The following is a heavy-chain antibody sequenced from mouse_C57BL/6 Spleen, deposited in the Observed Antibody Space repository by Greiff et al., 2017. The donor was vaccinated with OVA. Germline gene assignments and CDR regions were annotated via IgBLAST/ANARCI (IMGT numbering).Heavy chain of an antibody. CDR2: ISSGSSTI. CDR1: GFTFSDYG. Sequence: EVKLVESGGGLVKPGGSLKLSCAASGFTFSDYGMHWVRQAPEKGLEWVAYISSGSSTIYYADTVKGRFTISRDNAKNTLFLHMTSLRSEDTAMYYCAREVTTTGFAYWGQGTLVTVSA. V-gene: IGHV5-17*01. J-gene: IGHJ3*01. CDR3: AREVTTTGFAY. D-gene: IGHD2-2*01.